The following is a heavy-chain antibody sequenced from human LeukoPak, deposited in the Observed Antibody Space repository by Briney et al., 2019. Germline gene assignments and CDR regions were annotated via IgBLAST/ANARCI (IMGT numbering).Heavy chain of an antibody. CDR3: ARGGGLDV. CDR2: ISNNGNFN. J-gene: IGHJ6*02. Sequence: PGGSLRLSCAASGFTFSVYRTNWAPPAPGKGLEWVSCISNNGNFNYYADSVKGRFTISRDNAKNSLYLQMSSLRAEDTAVYFCARGGGLDVWGQGATVTVSS. CDR1: GFTFSVYR. V-gene: IGHV3-21*04. D-gene: IGHD3-16*01.